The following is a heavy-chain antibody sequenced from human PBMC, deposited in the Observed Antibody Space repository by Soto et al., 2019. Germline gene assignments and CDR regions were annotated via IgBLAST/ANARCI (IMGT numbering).Heavy chain of an antibody. Sequence: QVQLQESGPGLVKPSQTLSLTCTVSGGSISSGGYYWSWIRQHPGKGLEWLGYIYYSGSTYYNPSLKSRVTISVDTSKNQFSLKLSSVTAADTAVYYCARRGAGIGGWFDPWGQGTLVTVSS. J-gene: IGHJ5*02. V-gene: IGHV4-31*03. CDR2: IYYSGST. D-gene: IGHD3-10*01. CDR1: GGSISSGGYY. CDR3: ARRGAGIGGWFDP.